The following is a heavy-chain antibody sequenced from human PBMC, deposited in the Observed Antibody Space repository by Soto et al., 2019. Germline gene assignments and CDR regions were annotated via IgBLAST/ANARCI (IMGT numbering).Heavy chain of an antibody. D-gene: IGHD6-13*01. CDR2: IDPSDSYT. CDR3: ARRGSSSWYWFEP. J-gene: IGHJ5*02. CDR1: GYSFTSYW. V-gene: IGHV5-10-1*01. Sequence: HGESLKISCKGSGYSFTSYWINWVRQMPGKGLEWVGRIDPSDSYTNYSPSFQGHVTISTDKSINTAYLQWSSLKASDTAMYYCARRGSSSWYWFEPWGQGTLVTVSS.